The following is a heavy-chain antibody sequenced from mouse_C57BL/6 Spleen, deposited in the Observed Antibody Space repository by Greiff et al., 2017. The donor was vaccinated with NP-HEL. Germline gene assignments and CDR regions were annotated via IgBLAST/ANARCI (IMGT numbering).Heavy chain of an antibody. D-gene: IGHD2-3*01. CDR3: ARSLDGPLDY. CDR1: GYTFTSYW. J-gene: IGHJ2*01. Sequence: QLQQPGAELVMPGASVKLSCKASGYTFTSYWMHWVKQRPGQGLEWIGEIDPSDSYTNYNQKFKGKSTLTVDKSSSTAYMQLSSLTSEDSAVYYCARSLDGPLDYWGQGTTLTVSS. V-gene: IGHV1-69*01. CDR2: IDPSDSYT.